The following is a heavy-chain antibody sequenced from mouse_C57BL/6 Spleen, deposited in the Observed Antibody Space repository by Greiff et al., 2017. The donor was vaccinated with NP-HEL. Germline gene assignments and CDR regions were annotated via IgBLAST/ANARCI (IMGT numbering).Heavy chain of an antibody. CDR2: INPNNGGT. Sequence: EVQLQQSGPELVKPGASVKISCKASGYTFTDYYMNWVKQSHGKSLEWIGDINPNNGGTSYNQKFKGKATLTVDKSSSTAYMELRSLTSEDSAVYYCARRVSYYAMDYWGQGTSVTVSS. J-gene: IGHJ4*01. CDR1: GYTFTDYY. V-gene: IGHV1-26*01. CDR3: ARRVSYYAMDY.